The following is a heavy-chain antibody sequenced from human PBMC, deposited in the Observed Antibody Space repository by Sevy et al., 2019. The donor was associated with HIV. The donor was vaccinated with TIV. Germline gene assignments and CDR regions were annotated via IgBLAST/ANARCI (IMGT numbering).Heavy chain of an antibody. CDR2: INHSGNT. CDR3: ARAPSRSKDHKRHYFYYYQMDV. D-gene: IGHD3-16*01. J-gene: IGHJ6*04. V-gene: IGHV4-34*01. Sequence: SETLSLTCAVYGGSFSGYYWSWIRQPPGKGLEWIGEINHSGNTNYNPSLKSRFTISVDTSKNQSSLNLGSVTAADTAVYDCARAPSRSKDHKRHYFYYYQMDVWGKGTTVTVSS. CDR1: GGSFSGYY.